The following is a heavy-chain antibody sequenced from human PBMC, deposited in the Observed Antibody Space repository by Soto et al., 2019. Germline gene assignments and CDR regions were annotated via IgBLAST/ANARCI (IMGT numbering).Heavy chain of an antibody. CDR3: ARNAVGTYHFDY. V-gene: IGHV1-3*04. D-gene: IGHD1-26*01. Sequence: QVQLVQSGAEVKKPGASVKVSCKASEYTFTTYAMHWVRQAPGQRLEWMGWINTGNGNTKYSQKFQGRVTITRYTSASTAYMELSSLISEDTAVYYCARNAVGTYHFDYWGQGTLVTVSS. CDR2: INTGNGNT. CDR1: EYTFTTYA. J-gene: IGHJ4*02.